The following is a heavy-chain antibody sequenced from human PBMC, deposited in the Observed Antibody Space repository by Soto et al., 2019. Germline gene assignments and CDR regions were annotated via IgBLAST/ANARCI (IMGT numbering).Heavy chain of an antibody. CDR2: IYYSGST. Sequence: KASETLSLTCTVSGGSISSYYLSWIRQPPGKGLEWIGYIYYSGSTNYNPSLKSRVTISVDTSKNQFSLKLSSVTAADTAVYYCARGTVIVATMYRFGTANWFDPWGQGTLVTVYS. J-gene: IGHJ5*02. CDR1: GGSISSYY. CDR3: ARGTVIVATMYRFGTANWFDP. D-gene: IGHD5-12*01. V-gene: IGHV4-59*12.